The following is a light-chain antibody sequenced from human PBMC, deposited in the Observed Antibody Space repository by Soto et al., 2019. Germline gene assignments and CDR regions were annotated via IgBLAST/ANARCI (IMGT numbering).Light chain of an antibody. CDR1: QDIRYD. CDR3: LQRDTYS. J-gene: IGKJ4*01. V-gene: IGKV1-17*01. Sequence: DIQMTQSPSSLSASVGDRVTITCRASQDIRYDLDWYQQKPGKAPKRLIYAASSLQNGAPSRFSGSGSGTEFTLTISSLQPEDFATYYCLQRDTYSVGGGTKVEIK. CDR2: AAS.